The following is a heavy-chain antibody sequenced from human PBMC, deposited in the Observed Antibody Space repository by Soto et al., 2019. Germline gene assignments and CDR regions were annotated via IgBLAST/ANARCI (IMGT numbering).Heavy chain of an antibody. J-gene: IGHJ5*02. CDR3: ARNPDTMVRGVNISYNWFDP. CDR2: ISAYNGNT. D-gene: IGHD3-10*01. V-gene: IGHV1-18*01. CDR1: GYTFTSYG. Sequence: ASVKVSCKASGYTFTSYGISWVRQAPGQGLEWMGWISAYNGNTNYAQKLQGRVTMTTDTSTSTAYMELRNLRSDDTAVYYCARNPDTMVRGVNISYNWFDPWGRG.